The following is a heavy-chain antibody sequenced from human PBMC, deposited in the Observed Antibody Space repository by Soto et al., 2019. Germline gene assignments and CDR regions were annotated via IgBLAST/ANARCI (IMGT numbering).Heavy chain of an antibody. CDR3: SRGLTKDAILYYLLDA. Sequence: AASGNSVGLDDRSCIQQTTGKGLEWVSVIYSGGSTYYADSVKGRFTIFRDNSKNTLYLQMNSLRAEDTAVYYCSRGLTKDAILYYLLDASVQGTPVT. J-gene: IGHJ6*02. D-gene: IGHD3-9*01. V-gene: IGHV3-53*01. CDR1: GNSVGLDD. CDR2: IYSGGST.